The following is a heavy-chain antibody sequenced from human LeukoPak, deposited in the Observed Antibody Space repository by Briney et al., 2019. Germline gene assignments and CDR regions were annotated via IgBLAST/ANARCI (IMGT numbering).Heavy chain of an antibody. CDR2: LSYDGSNK. D-gene: IGHD6-19*01. Sequence: GGSLRLSCAASGLTFSSYAMHWVRQAPGKGLEWVAILSYDGSNKYYADSVKGRFIISRDNSNNTLYLQMNSLRADDTAVYYCASTPFIWYSSGWTDAFDIWGQGTMVTVSS. J-gene: IGHJ3*02. CDR3: ASTPFIWYSSGWTDAFDI. V-gene: IGHV3-30-3*01. CDR1: GLTFSSYA.